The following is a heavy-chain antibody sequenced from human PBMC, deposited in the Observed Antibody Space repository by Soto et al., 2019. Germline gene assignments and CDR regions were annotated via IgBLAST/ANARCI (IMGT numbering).Heavy chain of an antibody. CDR2: IYHSGST. D-gene: IGHD3-10*02. CDR3: ACEMFARSRHS. V-gene: IGHV4-39*07. Sequence: IRQPPGKGLEWIGSIYHSGSTNYNPPLKSRVTISVDTSKTQFSLKLTSVTAVVFFVYKTACEMFARSRHSWG. J-gene: IGHJ5*01.